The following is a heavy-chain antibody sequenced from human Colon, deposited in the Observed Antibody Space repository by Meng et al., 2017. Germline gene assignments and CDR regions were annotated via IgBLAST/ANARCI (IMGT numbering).Heavy chain of an antibody. J-gene: IGHJ4*02. D-gene: IGHD2/OR15-2a*01. V-gene: IGHV1-8*01. CDR1: GYAFTSYE. CDR2: MNPNSDNT. Sequence: QMQLVQSGAEVKKPGASVKVSCKASGYAFTSYEINWVRQAPGQGLEWMGWMNPNSDNTASAQHFLGRVTMTRDTPINTAYMELTSLRFDDTAVYYCARDRIGGFDLWGQGTLVTVSS. CDR3: ARDRIGGFDL.